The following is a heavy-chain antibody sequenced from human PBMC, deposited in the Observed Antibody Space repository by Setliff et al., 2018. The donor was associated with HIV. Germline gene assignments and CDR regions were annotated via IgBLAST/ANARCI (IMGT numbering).Heavy chain of an antibody. J-gene: IGHJ1*01. Sequence: GESLKISCAASGFTFSGSGMHWVRQAPGKGLDWVANIKPDGSEKYYVDSVKGRFTISRDNAKNSLYLQMNSLRAEDTAIYYCATDFSISAWGQGTLVTVSS. CDR1: GFTFSGSG. V-gene: IGHV3-7*01. CDR2: IKPDGSEK. D-gene: IGHD2-2*01. CDR3: ATDFSISA.